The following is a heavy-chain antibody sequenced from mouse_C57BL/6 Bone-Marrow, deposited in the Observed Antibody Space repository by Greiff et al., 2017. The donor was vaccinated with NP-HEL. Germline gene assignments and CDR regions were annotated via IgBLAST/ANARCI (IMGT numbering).Heavy chain of an antibody. CDR2: IDPSDSYT. Sequence: QVQLQQPGAELVMPGASVKLSCKASGYTFTSYWMHWVKQRPGQGLEWIGEIDPSDSYTNYNQKFKGKSTLTVDKSSSTAYMQLSSLTSEDSAVYYCARLHYGSSYAMDYWGQGTSVTVSS. V-gene: IGHV1-69*01. D-gene: IGHD1-1*01. J-gene: IGHJ4*01. CDR3: ARLHYGSSYAMDY. CDR1: GYTFTSYW.